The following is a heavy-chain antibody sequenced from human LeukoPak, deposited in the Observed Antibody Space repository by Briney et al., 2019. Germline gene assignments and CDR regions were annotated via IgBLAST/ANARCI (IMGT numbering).Heavy chain of an antibody. D-gene: IGHD3-22*01. CDR3: ARDSGYYDSSLGHGDY. V-gene: IGHV3-30-3*01. Sequence: PGGSLRLSWAASGFTFSNYAIHWVRQAPGKGLEWVAVISYDGSNKYYADSVKGRFTISRDNFKNTLYLQMNSLRAEDTAVYYCARDSGYYDSSLGHGDYWGQGTLVTVSS. CDR2: ISYDGSNK. CDR1: GFTFSNYA. J-gene: IGHJ4*02.